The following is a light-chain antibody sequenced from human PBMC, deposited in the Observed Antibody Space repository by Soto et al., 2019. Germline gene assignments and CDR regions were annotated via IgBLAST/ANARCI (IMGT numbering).Light chain of an antibody. J-gene: IGLJ1*01. Sequence: QSVLTQPASVSGSPGQSIAISCTGSSSDVGFYNYISWYQQHPGKVPKLIIYEVTNRPSGVSNRFSGSKSGNTASLTISGLQAEDEADYYCCSDTTSSTRVFGTGTKVTVL. V-gene: IGLV2-14*01. CDR1: SSDVGFYNY. CDR3: CSDTTSSTRV. CDR2: EVT.